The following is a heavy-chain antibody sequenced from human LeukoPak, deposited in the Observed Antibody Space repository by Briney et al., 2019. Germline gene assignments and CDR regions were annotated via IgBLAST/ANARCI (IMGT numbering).Heavy chain of an antibody. J-gene: IGHJ4*02. CDR3: ARVGSSGSYNEDY. D-gene: IGHD1-26*01. V-gene: IGHV3-23*01. Sequence: GGSLRLSCAASGFTFSNYAMSWVRQAPGKGLEWVSAISGSGGSTYYADSVKGRFTISRDNAKNSLYLQMNTLRAEDTAVYYCARVGSSGSYNEDYWGQGTLVTVSS. CDR1: GFTFSNYA. CDR2: ISGSGGST.